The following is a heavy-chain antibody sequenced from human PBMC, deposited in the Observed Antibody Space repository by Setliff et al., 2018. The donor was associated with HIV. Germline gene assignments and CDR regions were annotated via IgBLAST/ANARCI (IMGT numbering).Heavy chain of an antibody. CDR2: INPNSGGT. CDR1: EYSFTDYY. Sequence: GASVKVSCKTSEYSFTDYYIHWIRQAPGQGLEWMGRINPNSGGTDYAQKFLGRVTMTSDTSISTAYMELSSLRSDDTAVYYCARVWEWNYDLGYWGQGTLVTVSS. V-gene: IGHV1-2*06. D-gene: IGHD1-7*01. CDR3: ARVWEWNYDLGY. J-gene: IGHJ4*02.